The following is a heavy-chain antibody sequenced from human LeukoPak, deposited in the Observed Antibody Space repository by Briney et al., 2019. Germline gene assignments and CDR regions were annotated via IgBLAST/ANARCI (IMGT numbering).Heavy chain of an antibody. J-gene: IGHJ4*02. Sequence: GGSLRLSCAASGFTFIRYGMSWVRQAPGKGLEWVSGISSGGDSTYYADSVKGRFTISRDNAKNSLYLQMNSLRAEDTAVFYCARLRWEQTGYSSDYWGQGTLVTVSS. D-gene: IGHD4-23*01. CDR3: ARLRWEQTGYSSDY. CDR1: GFTFIRYG. CDR2: ISSGGDST. V-gene: IGHV3-23*01.